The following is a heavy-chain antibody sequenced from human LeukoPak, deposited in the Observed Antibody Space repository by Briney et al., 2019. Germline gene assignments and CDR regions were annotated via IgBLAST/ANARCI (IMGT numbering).Heavy chain of an antibody. V-gene: IGHV1-69*01. D-gene: IGHD5-24*01. Sequence: SVKVSCKASGGTFSSYAISWVRQAPGQGLEWMGGIIPIFGTANYAQKFQGRVTITADESTSTAYMELSSLRSEDTAVYYCARMALDSFWSDYFDTWGQGTLVSVSS. CDR1: GGTFSSYA. J-gene: IGHJ4*02. CDR3: ARMALDSFWSDYFDT. CDR2: IIPIFGTA.